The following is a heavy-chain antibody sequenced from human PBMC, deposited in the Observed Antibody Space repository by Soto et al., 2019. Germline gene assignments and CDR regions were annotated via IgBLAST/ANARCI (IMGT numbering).Heavy chain of an antibody. CDR2: IYPGDSDT. J-gene: IGHJ6*02. V-gene: IGHV5-51*01. Sequence: GESLKISCKGSGYSFTSYWIGWVRQMPGKGLEWMGIIYPGDSDTRYSPSFQGQVTISADKSIRTAYLQWSSLKASDTAMYYCARRLYSGSYYRYYYGMDVWGQGTTVTVSS. CDR1: GYSFTSYW. D-gene: IGHD1-26*01. CDR3: ARRLYSGSYYRYYYGMDV.